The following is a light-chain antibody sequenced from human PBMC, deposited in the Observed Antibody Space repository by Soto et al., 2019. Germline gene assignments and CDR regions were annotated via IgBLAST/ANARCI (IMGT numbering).Light chain of an antibody. V-gene: IGKV2-40*01. CDR2: TLS. CDR3: MQHTEFPGT. J-gene: IGKJ3*01. Sequence: DIVMTQTPLSLPVTPGEPASISCRSSQSLLNSDDGNTYFDWYLQKPGQSPHLLIYTLSYRASVFPVRISGSGSGTDFTLKISRVEAEDVGVYYCMQHTEFPGTCGPGTKVDIK. CDR1: QSLLNSDDGNTY.